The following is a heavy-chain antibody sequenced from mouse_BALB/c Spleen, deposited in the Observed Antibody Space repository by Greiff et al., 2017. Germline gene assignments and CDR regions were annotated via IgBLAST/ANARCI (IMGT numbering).Heavy chain of an antibody. CDR3: ARAGNYGYYAMDY. CDR1: GFSLTSYG. J-gene: IGHJ4*01. D-gene: IGHD2-1*01. V-gene: IGHV2-9*02. CDR2: IWAGGST. Sequence: QVQLQQSGPGLVAPSQSLSITCTVSGFSLTSYGVHWVRQPPGKGLEWLGVIWAGGSTNYNSALMSRLSISKDNSKSQVFLKMNSLQTDDTAMYYCARAGNYGYYAMDYWGQGTSVTVSS.